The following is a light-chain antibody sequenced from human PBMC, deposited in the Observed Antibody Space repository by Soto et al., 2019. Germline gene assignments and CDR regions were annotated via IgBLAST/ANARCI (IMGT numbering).Light chain of an antibody. CDR1: QSVSSY. CDR3: QQRSNWPRRT. V-gene: IGKV3-11*01. Sequence: EIVLTQSPATLSLSPGERATLSCRASQSVSSYLAWYQQKPSQAPRLLIYDASNRATGIPARFSGSGSGTDFTLTISSLEPEDFAVYYCQQRSNWPRRTFGQGTKVDIK. CDR2: DAS. J-gene: IGKJ1*01.